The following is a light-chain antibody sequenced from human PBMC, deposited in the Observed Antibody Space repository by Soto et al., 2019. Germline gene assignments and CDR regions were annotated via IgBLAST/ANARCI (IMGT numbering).Light chain of an antibody. V-gene: IGKV1-5*01. J-gene: IGKJ5*01. Sequence: DIQMTQSPSTLSASVGDRVTITCRASQIISSWLAWYQQKPGKAPKLLIYDASSLESGVPSRFSGSGSGTEFTLTISSLQPDDFATYYCQQYNSYWVTFGQGTRLEIK. CDR3: QQYNSYWVT. CDR1: QIISSW. CDR2: DAS.